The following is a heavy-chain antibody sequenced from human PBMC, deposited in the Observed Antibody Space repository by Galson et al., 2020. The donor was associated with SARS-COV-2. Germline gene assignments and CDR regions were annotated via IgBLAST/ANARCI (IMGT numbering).Heavy chain of an antibody. CDR1: GGSISSGGYS. D-gene: IGHD3-10*01. V-gene: IGHV4-30-4*07. CDR3: ARRGGTMVRGFSYWSFCL. Sequence: SQTLSLTCAVSGGSISSGGYSWSWIRQPPGKGLEWIGYIYYSGSTYYNPSLKSRVTISVDTSKNQFSLKLSSVTAADTAVYYCARRGGTMVRGFSYWSFCLWGRCTLVPVSS. CDR2: IYYSGST. J-gene: IGHJ2*01.